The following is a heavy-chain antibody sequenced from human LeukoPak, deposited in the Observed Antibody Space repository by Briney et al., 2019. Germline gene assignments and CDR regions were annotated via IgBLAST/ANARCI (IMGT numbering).Heavy chain of an antibody. D-gene: IGHD2-15*01. CDR2: INHSGST. CDR1: GGSFSGYY. V-gene: IGHV4-34*01. CDR3: ASPRGRMGYFDY. Sequence: SETLSLTCAVYGGSFSGYYWSWIRQPPGKGLEWIGEINHSGSTNYNPSLKSRVTISVDTSKNQFSLKLSSVTAPDTAVYYCASPRGRMGYFDYWGQGPLVPVS. J-gene: IGHJ4*02.